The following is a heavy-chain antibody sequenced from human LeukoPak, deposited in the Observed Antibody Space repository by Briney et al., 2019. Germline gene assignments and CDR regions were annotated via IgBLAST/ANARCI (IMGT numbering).Heavy chain of an antibody. J-gene: IGHJ4*02. CDR1: GGSFSGYY. CDR3: ARHDPYSSSFAIDY. CDR2: INHSGST. V-gene: IGHV4-34*01. Sequence: SETLSHTCAVYGGSFSGYYWSWIRQPPWKGLGWMGEINHSGSTKYNPPLTSRVTISVDTTKNQSSLKLSSVTAADTAVYYFARHDPYSSSFAIDYWGQGTLVTVSS. D-gene: IGHD6-13*01.